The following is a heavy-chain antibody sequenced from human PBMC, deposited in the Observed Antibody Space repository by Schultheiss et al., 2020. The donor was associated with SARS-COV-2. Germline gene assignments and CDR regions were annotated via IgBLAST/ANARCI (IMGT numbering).Heavy chain of an antibody. CDR1: GFTFSSYA. Sequence: GGSLRLSCAASGFTFSSYAMHWVRQAPGKGLEWVSYISSSGSTIYYADSVKGRFTISRDNAKNSLYLQMNSLRAEDTAVYYCARDIRVAAAVWFDPWGQGTLVTVSS. D-gene: IGHD6-13*01. CDR3: ARDIRVAAAVWFDP. V-gene: IGHV3-48*04. J-gene: IGHJ5*02. CDR2: ISSSGSTI.